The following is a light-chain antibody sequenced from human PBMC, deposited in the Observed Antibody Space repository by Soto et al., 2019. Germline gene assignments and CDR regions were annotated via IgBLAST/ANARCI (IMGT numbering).Light chain of an antibody. CDR2: SAS. CDR1: QSITTY. J-gene: IGKJ2*01. V-gene: IGKV1-39*01. CDR3: QQSYTTPYT. Sequence: DLQLTQSPSSLSASVGDRVTITCRASQSITTYLNWYQQKPGKAPRLLIYSASNLQSGVPSRFSGSGSGTDFTLTISSLQPEDCATYSCQQSYTTPYTFGQGTELEIK.